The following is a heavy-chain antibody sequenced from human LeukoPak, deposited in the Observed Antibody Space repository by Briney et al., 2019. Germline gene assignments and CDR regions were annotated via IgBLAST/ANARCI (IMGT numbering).Heavy chain of an antibody. V-gene: IGHV5-51*01. CDR1: GYNFPIYW. CDR3: ARLPGSWYSGYYFDY. J-gene: IGHJ4*02. CDR2: IYPGDSGT. Sequence: GESLKISCQGSGYNFPIYWIGWVRQMPGKGLEWMGIIYPGDSGTRYSPSFQGQVTISADKSISTAYLQWSSLKASDTAMYYCARLPGSWYSGYYFDYWGQGTLVTVSS. D-gene: IGHD6-13*01.